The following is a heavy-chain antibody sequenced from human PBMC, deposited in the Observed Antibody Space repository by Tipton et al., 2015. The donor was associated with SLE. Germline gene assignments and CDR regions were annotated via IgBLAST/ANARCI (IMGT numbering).Heavy chain of an antibody. D-gene: IGHD6-13*01. CDR1: GGSISSGSYY. V-gene: IGHV4-61*09. CDR3: ARDISSWFDAFDI. J-gene: IGHJ3*02. Sequence: TLSLTCTVSGGSISSGSYYWSWIRQPAGKGLEWIGYIYTSGSTNYNPSLKSRVTISVDTSKNQFSLKVSSMTAADTAVYYCARDISSWFDAFDIWGQGTMVTVSS. CDR2: IYTSGST.